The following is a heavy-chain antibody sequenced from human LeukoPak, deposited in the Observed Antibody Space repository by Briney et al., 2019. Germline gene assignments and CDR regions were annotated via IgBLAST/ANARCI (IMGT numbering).Heavy chain of an antibody. Sequence: GGSLRLSCSASGFIFSRYAMHWVRQAPGKGLEYVAGINDNGRRTHYGDSVRGRFSISRDDSKNTLHLQMSTLRAEDTALYYCVKDVAGSYAFDYWGQGILVTVAS. CDR2: INDNGRRT. J-gene: IGHJ4*02. CDR1: GFIFSRYA. CDR3: VKDVAGSYAFDY. D-gene: IGHD1-26*01. V-gene: IGHV3-64D*09.